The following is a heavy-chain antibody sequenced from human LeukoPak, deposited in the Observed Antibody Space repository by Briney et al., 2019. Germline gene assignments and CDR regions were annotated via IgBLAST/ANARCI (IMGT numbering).Heavy chain of an antibody. Sequence: GGSLRLSCVASGFTFTRYTMHWVRQAPGKGLEWVALVLYNGSKKYYADSVKGRFTLSRDNSKNTLSLEMNALRGDDTAVYYCVRDNYGGILDFWGQGTLVTVSS. D-gene: IGHD2-21*01. V-gene: IGHV3-30*04. CDR1: GFTFTRYT. J-gene: IGHJ4*02. CDR2: VLYNGSKK. CDR3: VRDNYGGILDF.